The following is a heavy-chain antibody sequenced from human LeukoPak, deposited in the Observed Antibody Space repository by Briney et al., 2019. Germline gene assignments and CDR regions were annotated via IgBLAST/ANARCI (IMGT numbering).Heavy chain of an antibody. CDR2: IKQDGSEE. V-gene: IGHV3-7*03. D-gene: IGHD3-10*01. J-gene: IGHJ4*02. CDR1: GFSFSTYW. CDR3: ARDRSPGSY. Sequence: GGSLRLSCAVSGFSFSTYWMGWVRQAPGKGLEWVANIKQDGSEEYYVDSVKGRFTISRDNAKNSLYLQVSSLRAEDTAVYYCARDRSPGSYWGQGTLVTVSS.